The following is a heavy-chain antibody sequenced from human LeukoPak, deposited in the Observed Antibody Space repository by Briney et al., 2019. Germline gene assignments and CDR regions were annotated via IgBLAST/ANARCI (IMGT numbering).Heavy chain of an antibody. J-gene: IGHJ4*02. Sequence: SETLSLNCTVYGGSFSGYYWSWIRQPPGKALEWIGEINHSGSTNYNPPLKSRVTISVDTSKNQFSLKLSSVTAADTAVYYCARRSSSWYGSPAVFDYWGQGPLVTVSS. CDR1: GGSFSGYY. CDR3: ARRSSSWYGSPAVFDY. CDR2: INHSGST. V-gene: IGHV4-34*01. D-gene: IGHD6-13*01.